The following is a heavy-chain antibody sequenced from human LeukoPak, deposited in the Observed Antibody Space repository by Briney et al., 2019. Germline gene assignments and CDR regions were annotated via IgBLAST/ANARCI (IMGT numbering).Heavy chain of an antibody. Sequence: SETLSLTCAVYGGSFSGYYWSWIRQPPGKGLEWIGEINHSGSTNYNPSLKSRVTISVDTSKNQFSLKLSSVTAADTAVYYCARDGPMTTVTTFYYYMDVWGKGTTVTVSS. J-gene: IGHJ6*03. CDR3: ARDGPMTTVTTFYYYMDV. V-gene: IGHV4-34*01. D-gene: IGHD4-17*01. CDR1: GGSFSGYY. CDR2: INHSGST.